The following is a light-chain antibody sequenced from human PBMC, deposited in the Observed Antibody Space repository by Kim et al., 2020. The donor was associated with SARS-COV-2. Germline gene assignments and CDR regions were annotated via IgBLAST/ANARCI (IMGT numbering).Light chain of an antibody. J-gene: IGLJ2*01. V-gene: IGLV4-69*01. CDR1: GGESSYG. CDR3: QTWGTGIVV. CDR2: LNSDVSR. Sequence: ASVQLTCALSGGESSYGIELHQRQPRRGARYLMKLNSDVSRSKGDGIPDRFSGSSCGAARYLTISSLQSEDEADYYCQTWGTGIVVFGGGTQLTVL.